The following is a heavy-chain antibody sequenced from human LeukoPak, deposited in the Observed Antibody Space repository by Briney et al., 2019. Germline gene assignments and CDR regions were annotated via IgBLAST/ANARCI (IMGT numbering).Heavy chain of an antibody. CDR1: GFTYNDNY. D-gene: IGHD1-1*01. CDR3: ARYKGLGD. CDR2: ISPSGTTM. J-gene: IGHJ4*02. V-gene: IGHV3-11*01. Sequence: GGNRGVSCAAPGFTYNDNYMSWIRQAQGKGLEWVSYISPSGTTMFYADSVKGRFTISRDNAKSSLSLQMNSLRAEDSAVYYCARYKGLGDWGQGTLVTVSS.